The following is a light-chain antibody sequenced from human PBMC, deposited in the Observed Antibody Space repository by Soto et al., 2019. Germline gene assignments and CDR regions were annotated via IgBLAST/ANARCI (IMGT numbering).Light chain of an antibody. V-gene: IGKV1-9*01. CDR1: QGSRSY. CDR3: QQLNIFPPLFT. J-gene: IGKJ3*01. CDR2: GAS. Sequence: DIQLTQSPFFLSASVGHRVTITCRASQGSRSYLAWYQQRPGKAPELLIYGASTLRTGVASRFSGSGSGTEFTLTISSLQPEDFATYFCQQLNIFPPLFTFGPGTKVDIK.